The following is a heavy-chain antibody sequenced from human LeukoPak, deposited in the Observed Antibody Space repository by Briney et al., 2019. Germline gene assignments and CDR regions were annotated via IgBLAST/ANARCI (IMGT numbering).Heavy chain of an antibody. V-gene: IGHV4-31*03. CDR3: ARDRNYYDSSGYYSESGWFDP. CDR2: IYYSGST. CDR1: GGSISSGGYY. J-gene: IGHJ5*02. D-gene: IGHD3-22*01. Sequence: SETLSLTCTVSGGSISSGGYYWSWIRQYPGKGLEWIGYIYYSGSTYYNPSLKSRVTISVDTSKNQFSLKLSSVTAADTAVYYCARDRNYYDSSGYYSESGWFDPWGQGTLVTVSS.